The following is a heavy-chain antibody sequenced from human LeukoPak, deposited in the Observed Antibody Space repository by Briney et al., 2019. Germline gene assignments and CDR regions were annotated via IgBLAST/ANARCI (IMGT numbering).Heavy chain of an antibody. CDR1: GDSVSSNSAA. D-gene: IGHD6-19*01. J-gene: IGHJ4*02. CDR2: TYYRSKWYN. V-gene: IGHV6-1*01. CDR3: ARGYSSGIDY. Sequence: SQTLSLTCAISGDSVSSNSAAWNWIRQSPSRGLEWLGRTYYRSKWYNDYAVSMRSRVSINPDTSKNQFPLQLNSVTPEDTAVYYCARGYSSGIDYWGQETLVTVSS.